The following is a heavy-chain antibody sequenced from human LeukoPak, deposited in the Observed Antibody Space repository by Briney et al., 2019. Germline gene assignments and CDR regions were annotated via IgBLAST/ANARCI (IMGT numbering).Heavy chain of an antibody. D-gene: IGHD3-22*01. CDR1: EGTFSSYA. J-gene: IGHJ4*02. Sequence: SVKVSCKASEGTFSSYAISWVRQAPGQGLEWMGRIIPIFSIANYAQKFQGRVTITADKSTSTGYMELSSLRSEDTAVYYCGASSYYYDSSGFIDYWGQGTLVTVSS. CDR2: IIPIFSIA. CDR3: GASSYYYDSSGFIDY. V-gene: IGHV1-69*04.